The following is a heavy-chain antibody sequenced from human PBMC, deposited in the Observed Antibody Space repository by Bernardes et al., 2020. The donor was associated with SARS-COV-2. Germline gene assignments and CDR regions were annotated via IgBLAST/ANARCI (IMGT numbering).Heavy chain of an antibody. CDR1: GGSFSGYY. Sequence: SETLSLTCAVYGGSFSGYYWSWIRQPPGKGLEWIGEINHSGSTNYNPSLKSRVTISVDTSKNQFSLKLSSVPAADTAVYYCAQNTPFRLVVLMVYEGGNDFDYWGQGTLDTVSS. D-gene: IGHD2-8*01. V-gene: IGHV4-34*01. CDR2: INHSGST. J-gene: IGHJ4*02. CDR3: AQNTPFRLVVLMVYEGGNDFDY.